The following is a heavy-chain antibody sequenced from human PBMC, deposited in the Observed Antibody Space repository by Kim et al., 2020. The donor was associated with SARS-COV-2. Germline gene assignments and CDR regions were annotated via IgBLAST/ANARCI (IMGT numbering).Heavy chain of an antibody. V-gene: IGHV3-21*01. D-gene: IGHD1-26*01. CDR3: ARGRGGSYCSDY. J-gene: IGHJ4*02. Sequence: YQADSVKCRFTLSRDNAKTSLYLQMNSLGAEDTAVYYCARGRGGSYCSDYWGQGTLVTVSS.